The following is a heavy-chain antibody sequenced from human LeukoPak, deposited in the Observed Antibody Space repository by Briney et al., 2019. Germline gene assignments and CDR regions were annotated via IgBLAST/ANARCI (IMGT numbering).Heavy chain of an antibody. V-gene: IGHV4-59*01. D-gene: IGHD2/OR15-2a*01. Sequence: SETLSLTCTVSGGSISSYYWSWIRQPPGKGLEWIGYIYYSGSTNYNPSLKSRVTISVDTSKNQFSLKLSSVTAADTAVYYCARKYYMGRFDPWGQGTLVTVSS. CDR1: GGSISSYY. J-gene: IGHJ5*02. CDR2: IYYSGST. CDR3: ARKYYMGRFDP.